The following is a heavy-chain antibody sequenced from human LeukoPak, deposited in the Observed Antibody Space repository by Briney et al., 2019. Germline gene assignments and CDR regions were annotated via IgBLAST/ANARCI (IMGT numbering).Heavy chain of an antibody. J-gene: IGHJ4*02. CDR1: GGSISSYY. CDR3: ARKGTSGYFPNDY. CDR2: IYYSGSGST. V-gene: IGHV4-59*01. Sequence: SETLSLTCTVYGGSISSYYWSWIRQPPGKGLEWIGYIYYSGSGSTNYNPSLKSRVTISVDTSKNQFSLKVTSVTAADTAVYYCARKGTSGYFPNDYWGQGILVTVSS. D-gene: IGHD3-22*01.